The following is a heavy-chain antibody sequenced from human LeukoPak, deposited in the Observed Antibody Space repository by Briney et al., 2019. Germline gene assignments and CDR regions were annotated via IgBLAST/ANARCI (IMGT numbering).Heavy chain of an antibody. Sequence: GGSLRLSCAASGFTFSSYAMHWVRQAPGKGLEWVAVISYDGSNKYYADSVKGRFTISRDNSKNTLHLQMNSLRAEDTAVYYCARGDGSGWSGDYWGQGTLVTVSS. CDR1: GFTFSSYA. J-gene: IGHJ4*02. CDR2: ISYDGSNK. CDR3: ARGDGSGWSGDY. V-gene: IGHV3-30-3*01. D-gene: IGHD6-19*01.